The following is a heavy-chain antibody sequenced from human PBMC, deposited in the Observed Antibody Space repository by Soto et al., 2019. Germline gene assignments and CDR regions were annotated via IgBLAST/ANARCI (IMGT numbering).Heavy chain of an antibody. CDR1: GFTFSSYT. V-gene: IGHV3-23*01. Sequence: PGGSLRLSCAASGFTFSSYTLNWVRRAPGKGLEWVATSSDRRTGNTHYSDSVRGRFTLSRAYSRNILFLQMDSLRADDTALYYCTTWLTAHFDDWGRGTQVTVSS. J-gene: IGHJ4*02. CDR3: TTWLTAHFDD. D-gene: IGHD2-21*02. CDR2: SSDRRTGNT.